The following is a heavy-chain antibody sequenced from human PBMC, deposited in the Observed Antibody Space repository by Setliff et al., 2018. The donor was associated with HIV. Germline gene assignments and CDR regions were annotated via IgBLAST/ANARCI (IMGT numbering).Heavy chain of an antibody. CDR2: PSPSGTT. CDR1: GGSISNSDFY. CDR3: ASFFVTTVTNQDY. V-gene: IGHV4-39*07. J-gene: IGHJ4*02. D-gene: IGHD4-17*01. Sequence: SLTCTVSGGSISNSDFYWGWIRQSPGKGLEWIGEPSPSGTTRSNPSLQSRVTISLDTSNNQFSLKLTSVTAADTAMYYCASFFVTTVTNQDYWGQGTPVTVSS.